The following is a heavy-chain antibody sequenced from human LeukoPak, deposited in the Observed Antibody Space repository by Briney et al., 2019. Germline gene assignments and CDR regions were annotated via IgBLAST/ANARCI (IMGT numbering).Heavy chain of an antibody. CDR2: ISGNGFDT. CDR1: GFTFSTSA. CDR3: AKDRGMFLVGYLDY. Sequence: PGGSLRLSCAASGFTFSTSAMTWVRQAPGKGLEWVSAISGNGFDTYYADAVKGRFIISRDNSKNTLYLQMNTLRADDTAIYYCAKDRGMFLVGYLDYRGQGTLVTVSS. J-gene: IGHJ4*02. V-gene: IGHV3-23*01. D-gene: IGHD2-15*01.